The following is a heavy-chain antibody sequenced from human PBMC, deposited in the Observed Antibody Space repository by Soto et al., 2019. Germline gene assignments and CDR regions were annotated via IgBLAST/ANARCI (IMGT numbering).Heavy chain of an antibody. D-gene: IGHD3-22*01. CDR2: IDPSDSYT. CDR1: GYSFTSYW. Sequence: GESLKISCKGSGYSFTSYWISWVRQMPGKGLEWMGRIDPSDSYTNYSPSFQGHVTISADKSISTAYLQWSSLKASDTAMYYCASLQGGYYDSSGYYSPFNYWGQGTLVTVSS. J-gene: IGHJ4*02. V-gene: IGHV5-10-1*01. CDR3: ASLQGGYYDSSGYYSPFNY.